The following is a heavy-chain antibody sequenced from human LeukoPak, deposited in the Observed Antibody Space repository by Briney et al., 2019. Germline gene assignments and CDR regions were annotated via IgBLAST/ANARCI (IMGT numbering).Heavy chain of an antibody. CDR2: IYYSGST. J-gene: IGHJ1*01. CDR3: ARHVIAAAGSHAEYLQH. CDR1: GVSISSSSYY. V-gene: IGHV4-39*01. D-gene: IGHD6-13*01. Sequence: SETLSLTCTVSGVSISSSSYYWGWIRQPPGKGLEWIGSIYYSGSTYYNPSLKSRVTISVDTSKNQFSLKLSSVTAADTAVYYCARHVIAAAGSHAEYLQHWGQGTLVTVSS.